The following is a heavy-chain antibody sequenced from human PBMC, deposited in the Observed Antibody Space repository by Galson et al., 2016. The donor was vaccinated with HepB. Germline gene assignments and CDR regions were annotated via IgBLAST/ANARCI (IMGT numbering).Heavy chain of an antibody. CDR3: ARYGDEAGWNFHQ. J-gene: IGHJ1*01. V-gene: IGHV3-7*03. CDR1: GFTSSSYP. D-gene: IGHD6-19*01. CDR2: IKEDASEA. Sequence: SLRLSCAASGFTSSSYPMSWVRQAPGKGLEWVASIKEDASEAFSPDSVKGRFTISRDNVEDSLSLQMNSLRSEDTAVYYCARYGDEAGWNFHQWGQGTLVTVSS.